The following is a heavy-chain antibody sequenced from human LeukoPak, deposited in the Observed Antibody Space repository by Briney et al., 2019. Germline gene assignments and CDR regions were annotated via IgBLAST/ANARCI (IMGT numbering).Heavy chain of an antibody. CDR1: GFTFSSYA. J-gene: IGHJ4*02. CDR2: ISYDGSNK. Sequence: GGSLRLSCAASGFTFSSYAMHWVRQAPGKGLEWVAVISYDGSNKYYADSVKGQFTISRDNSKNTLYLQMDSLRAEDPAVYYCARVMSTTVVTALDYWGQGTLVTVSS. V-gene: IGHV3-30*04. CDR3: ARVMSTTVVTALDY. D-gene: IGHD4-23*01.